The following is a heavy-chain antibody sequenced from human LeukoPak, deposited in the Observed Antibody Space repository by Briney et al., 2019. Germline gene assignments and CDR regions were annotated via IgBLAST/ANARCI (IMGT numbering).Heavy chain of an antibody. CDR3: ARRESYDSSGYSPFDY. D-gene: IGHD3-22*01. CDR2: ISAYNGNT. V-gene: IGHV1-18*01. CDR1: GYTFTSYG. Sequence: ASVKVSCKASGYTFTSYGISWVRQAPGQGLEWMGWISAYNGNTNYAQKLQGRVTMTTDTSTSTAYMELRSLRSDDTAVYYCARRESYDSSGYSPFDYWGQGTLVTVSS. J-gene: IGHJ4*02.